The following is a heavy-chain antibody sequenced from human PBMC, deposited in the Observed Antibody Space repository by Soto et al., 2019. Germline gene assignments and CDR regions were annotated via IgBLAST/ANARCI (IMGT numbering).Heavy chain of an antibody. CDR1: GFTLRNHW. J-gene: IGHJ4*02. CDR3: ARDGHDSVDLDY. V-gene: IGHV3-74*01. Sequence: EVQLVESGGGLVQPGGSLRIPCAGSGFTLRNHWNPWVRQAPGKGLLWVSRPNSDGRETSYADSVKGRFTISRDNAKNTLYLQMNSLRAEDTAVYYCARDGHDSVDLDYWGQGTLVTVSS. D-gene: IGHD3-3*01. CDR2: PNSDGRET.